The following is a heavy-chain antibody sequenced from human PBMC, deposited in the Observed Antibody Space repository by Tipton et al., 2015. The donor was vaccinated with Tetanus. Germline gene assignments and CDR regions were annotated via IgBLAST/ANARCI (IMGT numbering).Heavy chain of an antibody. Sequence: GLVKPSETLSLTCSVSGGSLRSGDHYWSWIRQPPGKGLEWLAYISSSGSTNSNYSLNSRITMSRDTSKNQFSLKLASGTAADTAVYYCVTNWGSVNYGLDVWGQGTTVTVSS. CDR3: VTNWGSVNYGLDV. CDR1: GGSLRSGDHY. D-gene: IGHD7-27*01. V-gene: IGHV4-61*08. CDR2: ISSSGST. J-gene: IGHJ6*02.